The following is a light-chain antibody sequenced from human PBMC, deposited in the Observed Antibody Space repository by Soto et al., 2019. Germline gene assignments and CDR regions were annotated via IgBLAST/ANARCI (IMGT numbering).Light chain of an antibody. Sequence: EILLTQSPATLSLSPGERATISCRASQSVSSYLAWYQQKPGQAPRLLIYAASNRATGIPTRFSGSGSGTDFTLTISSLAPDDFAVYYCQLRSNRPTFGRGTKVEIK. CDR3: QLRSNRPT. CDR2: AAS. J-gene: IGKJ4*01. V-gene: IGKV3-11*01. CDR1: QSVSSY.